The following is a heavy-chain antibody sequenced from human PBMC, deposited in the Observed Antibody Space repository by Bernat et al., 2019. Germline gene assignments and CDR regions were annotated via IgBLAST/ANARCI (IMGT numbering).Heavy chain of an antibody. D-gene: IGHD3-22*01. Sequence: QVQLVESGGGVVQPGRSLRLSCAASGSTFSSYGMHWVRQAPGKGLEWVAVIWYDGSNKYYADSVKGRFTISRDNSKNTLYLQMNSLRAEDTAVYYCARDSTYYYDSSGYYYEGDDGCDIWGQGTMVTVSS. CDR1: GSTFSSYG. J-gene: IGHJ3*02. CDR2: IWYDGSNK. CDR3: ARDSTYYYDSSGYYYEGDDGCDI. V-gene: IGHV3-33*01.